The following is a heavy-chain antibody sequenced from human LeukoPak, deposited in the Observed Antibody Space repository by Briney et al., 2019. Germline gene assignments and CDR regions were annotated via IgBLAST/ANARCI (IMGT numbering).Heavy chain of an antibody. V-gene: IGHV4-59*08. J-gene: IGHJ4*02. CDR2: IYYSGST. CDR3: ARGYDFWSGYQHYDY. Sequence: SETLSLTCTVSGASISSYYWSWVRQPPGKGLEWIGYIYYSGSTNYHTSLKNRVTISVDTSKNQFSLKLSSLPAADTAVYYCARGYDFWSGYQHYDYWGQGTLVTVSS. CDR1: GASISSYY. D-gene: IGHD3-3*01.